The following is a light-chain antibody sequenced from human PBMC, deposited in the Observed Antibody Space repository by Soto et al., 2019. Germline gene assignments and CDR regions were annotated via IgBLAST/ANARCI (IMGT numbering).Light chain of an antibody. CDR1: QRISGY. CDR3: QQYKSNFRT. Sequence: DIQMTQSPSTLSASVGDRVTITCRARQRISGYLARYQQKPGKAHKLLIYKASSLESGVPSRFSGSGSGTEFTLTISSLQPDDFATYYCQQYKSNFRTFGQGTKVEIK. J-gene: IGKJ1*01. CDR2: KAS. V-gene: IGKV1-5*03.